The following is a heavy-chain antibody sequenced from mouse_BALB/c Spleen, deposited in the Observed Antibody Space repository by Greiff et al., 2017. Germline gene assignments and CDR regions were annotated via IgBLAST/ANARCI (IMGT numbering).Heavy chain of an antibody. CDR1: GFNIKDTY. CDR3: AISRGYYLYYFDY. CDR2: IDPANGNT. V-gene: IGHV14-3*02. D-gene: IGHD2-3*01. Sequence: EVQLQQSGAELVKPGASVKLSCTASGFNIKDTYMHWVKQRPEQGLEWIGRIDPANGNTKYDPKFQGKATITADTSSNTAYLQLSSLTSEDTAVYYCAISRGYYLYYFDYWGQGTTLTVSS. J-gene: IGHJ2*01.